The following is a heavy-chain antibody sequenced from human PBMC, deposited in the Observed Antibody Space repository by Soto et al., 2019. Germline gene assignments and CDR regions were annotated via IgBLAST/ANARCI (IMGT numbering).Heavy chain of an antibody. CDR1: GFTFSSYG. CDR3: ARDPGYSSGWYEFFAFDI. Sequence: QVQLVESGGGVVQPGRSLRLSCAASGFTFSSYGMHWVRQAPGKGLEWVAVIWYDGSNKYYADSVKGRFTISRDNSKNTLYLQMNSLRAEDTAVYYCARDPGYSSGWYEFFAFDIWGQGTMVTVSS. CDR2: IWYDGSNK. J-gene: IGHJ3*02. D-gene: IGHD6-19*01. V-gene: IGHV3-33*01.